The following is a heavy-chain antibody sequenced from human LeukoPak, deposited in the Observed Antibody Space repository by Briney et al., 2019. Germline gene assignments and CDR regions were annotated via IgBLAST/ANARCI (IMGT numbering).Heavy chain of an antibody. Sequence: GGSLRLSCAASGFTFSSYAMHWVRQAPGKGLEWVAVISYDGSNKYYADSVKGRFTISRDNSKNTLYLQMNSLRAEDTAVYYCAKGEAGIDYWGQGTLVTVSS. J-gene: IGHJ4*02. V-gene: IGHV3-30*04. CDR3: AKGEAGIDY. CDR2: ISYDGSNK. CDR1: GFTFSSYA. D-gene: IGHD6-13*01.